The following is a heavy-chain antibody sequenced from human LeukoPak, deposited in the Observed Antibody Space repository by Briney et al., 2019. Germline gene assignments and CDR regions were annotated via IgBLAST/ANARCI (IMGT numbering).Heavy chain of an antibody. CDR2: INPNSGGT. CDR1: GYTFTGYY. V-gene: IGHV1-2*02. Sequence: ASVKVSCKASGYTFTGYYMHWVRQAPGQGLEWMGWINPNSGGTNYAQKFQGRVTMTRDTSISTAYMELSRLRSGDTAVYYCAKARGAIQLWLVAYFDYWGQGTLVTVSS. J-gene: IGHJ4*02. CDR3: AKARGAIQLWLVAYFDY. D-gene: IGHD5-18*01.